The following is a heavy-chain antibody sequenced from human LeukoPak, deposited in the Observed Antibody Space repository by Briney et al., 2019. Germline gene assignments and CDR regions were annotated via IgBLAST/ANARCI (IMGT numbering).Heavy chain of an antibody. D-gene: IGHD3-16*02. CDR1: GGSFSDYY. J-gene: IGHJ4*02. Sequence: SETLSLTCAVYGGSFSDYYWSWIRQPPGKGREWIGEINHSGTTNSSPSLKSRVSISVDTSKNQFSLKLNSVTAADAAMYYCASHYSSGSYRYTGSFDSWGQGVLVNVSS. CDR2: INHSGTT. V-gene: IGHV4-34*01. CDR3: ASHYSSGSYRYTGSFDS.